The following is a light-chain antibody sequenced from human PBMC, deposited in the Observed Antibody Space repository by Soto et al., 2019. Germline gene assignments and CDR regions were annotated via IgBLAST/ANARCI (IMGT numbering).Light chain of an antibody. CDR3: QQYNKWPSGT. J-gene: IGKJ5*01. V-gene: IGKV3-15*01. CDR2: HAS. CDR1: QSVSSN. Sequence: EVVMTQSPGTLSVSPGERATLSCRASQSVSSNLAWYQQRPGQVPRLLIYHASTRATGVSDRFSGSGSGTEFTLTISSLQSEDSAIYYCQQYNKWPSGTFGQGTRLEI.